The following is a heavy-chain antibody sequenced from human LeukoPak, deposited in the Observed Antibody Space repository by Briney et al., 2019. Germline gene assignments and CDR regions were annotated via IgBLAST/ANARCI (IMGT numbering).Heavy chain of an antibody. V-gene: IGHV3-30*18. J-gene: IGHJ6*02. Sequence: GGSLRLSCAASGFTFSSYGMHWVRQAPGKGLEWVAVISYDGSNKYYADSVKGRFTISRDNSKNTLYLQMNSLRAEDTAVYYCAKHLEWLAYGMDVWGQGTTVSVSS. CDR3: AKHLEWLAYGMDV. D-gene: IGHD6-19*01. CDR2: ISYDGSNK. CDR1: GFTFSSYG.